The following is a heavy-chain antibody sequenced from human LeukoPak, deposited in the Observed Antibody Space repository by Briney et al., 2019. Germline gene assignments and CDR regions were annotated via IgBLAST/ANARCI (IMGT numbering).Heavy chain of an antibody. CDR1: GGSISSYY. J-gene: IGHJ6*02. D-gene: IGHD3-10*01. Sequence: SETLSLTCTVSGGSISSYYWSWIRQPAGKGLEWIGRVYTSGSTNYNPSLKSRVTMSVDTSKNQFSLKLSSVTAADTAVCYCARGDFSGSGTYYNRDYYGMDVWGQGTTVTVSS. CDR3: ARGDFSGSGTYYNRDYYGMDV. V-gene: IGHV4-4*07. CDR2: VYTSGST.